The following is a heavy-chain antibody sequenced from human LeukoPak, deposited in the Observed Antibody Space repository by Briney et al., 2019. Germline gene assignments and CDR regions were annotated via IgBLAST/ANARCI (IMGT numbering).Heavy chain of an antibody. CDR3: ARVVAPVLVGGDAFDI. D-gene: IGHD2-15*01. Sequence: GGSLRLSCAASGFTFSIYEMNWVRQAPGKGLEWVSYISSSGSTIYYADSVKGRFTISRDNAKNSLYLQMNSLGAEDTAVYYCARVVAPVLVGGDAFDIWGQGTMVAVSS. J-gene: IGHJ3*02. CDR1: GFTFSIYE. V-gene: IGHV3-48*03. CDR2: ISSSGSTI.